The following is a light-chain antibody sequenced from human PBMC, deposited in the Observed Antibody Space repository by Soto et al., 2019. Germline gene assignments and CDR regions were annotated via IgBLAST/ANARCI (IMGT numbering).Light chain of an antibody. CDR2: RDT. V-gene: IGLV3-9*01. CDR3: HMWDSSTVV. CDR1: NIGSKN. Sequence: SYELTQPLSVSLALGQTARLTCGGNNIGSKNVHWYQQKPGQAPVLVIYRDTYRPSGIPERFSGSNSGNTATLTISRAQGGDEADYYCHMWDSSTVVFGGGTEVTVL. J-gene: IGLJ3*02.